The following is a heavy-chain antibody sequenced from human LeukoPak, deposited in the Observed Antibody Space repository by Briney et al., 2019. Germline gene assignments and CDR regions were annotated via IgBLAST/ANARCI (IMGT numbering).Heavy chain of an antibody. D-gene: IGHD5/OR15-5a*01. Sequence: SETLSLTCTVSGGSISSGSYYWSWIRQPAGKGLEWIGRIYTSGSTNYNPSLKSRVTISVDTSKNQFSLKLSSVTAADTAVYYCARVVSDSDYYMDVWGKGTTVTISS. CDR3: ARVVSDSDYYMDV. CDR1: GGSISSGSYY. CDR2: IYTSGST. V-gene: IGHV4-61*02. J-gene: IGHJ6*03.